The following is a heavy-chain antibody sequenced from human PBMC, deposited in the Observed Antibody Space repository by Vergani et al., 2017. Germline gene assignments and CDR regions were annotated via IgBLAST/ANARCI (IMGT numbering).Heavy chain of an antibody. CDR3: AGVKMFPFVDI. J-gene: IGHJ3*02. CDR1: GGSISSYY. CDR2: IYYSGST. D-gene: IGHD3-10*02. Sequence: QVQLQESCPGLVKPSETLSLTCTVSGGSISSYYWSWIRQPPGKGLEWIGNIYYSGSTNYNPSLKSRVTISVDTSKNQFTLKLSAVTAADTAVYYCAGVKMFPFVDIWGQGTMVTVSS. V-gene: IGHV4-59*01.